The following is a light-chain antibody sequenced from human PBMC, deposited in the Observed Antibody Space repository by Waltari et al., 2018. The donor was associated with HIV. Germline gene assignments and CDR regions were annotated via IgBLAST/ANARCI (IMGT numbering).Light chain of an antibody. CDR2: DNS. J-gene: IGLJ2*01. CDR1: NIGSKS. Sequence: SYVLTQPPSVSVAPGQTARIACGGDNIGSKSVHWYQQRPGRAPVLVVYDNSDRPSGIPERFSGSNSGNTATLTISRVEAGDEADFHCQVWDSSTDHVVFGGGTKLTVL. CDR3: QVWDSSTDHVV. V-gene: IGLV3-21*02.